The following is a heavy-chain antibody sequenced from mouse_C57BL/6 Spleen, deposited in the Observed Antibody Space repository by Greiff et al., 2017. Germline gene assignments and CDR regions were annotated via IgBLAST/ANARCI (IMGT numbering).Heavy chain of an antibody. CDR2: IRNKANNHAT. J-gene: IGHJ2*01. CDR1: GFTFSDAW. V-gene: IGHV6-6*01. D-gene: IGHD2-4*01. CDR3: TRMGYDYDEDY. Sequence: EVKVEESRGGLVQPGGSMKLSCAASGFTFSDAWMDWVRQSPEKGLEWVAEIRNKANNHATYYAESVKGRFTISRDDSKSSVYLQMNSLRAEDTGIYYCTRMGYDYDEDYWGQGTTLTVSS.